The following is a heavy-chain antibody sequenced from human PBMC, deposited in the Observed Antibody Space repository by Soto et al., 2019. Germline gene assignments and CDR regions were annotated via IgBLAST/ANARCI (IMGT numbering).Heavy chain of an antibody. D-gene: IGHD5-12*01. Sequence: GGSLRLSCAASGFTFSSYSMNWVRQAPGKGLEWVSSISSSSSYIYYADSVKGRFTISRDNAKNSLYLQMNSLRAEDTAVYYCARDSGYSRAFDIWGQGTMVTVSS. V-gene: IGHV3-21*01. CDR3: ARDSGYSRAFDI. CDR1: GFTFSSYS. CDR2: ISSSSSYI. J-gene: IGHJ3*02.